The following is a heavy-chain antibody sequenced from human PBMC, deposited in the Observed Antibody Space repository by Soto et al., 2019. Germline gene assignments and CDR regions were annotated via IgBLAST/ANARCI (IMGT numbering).Heavy chain of an antibody. D-gene: IGHD2-15*01. Sequence: GGSLSLSCAASGFTFSSYAMGWVRQAPGKGLEWVSGISDSGGSTYYAESVKGRVTISRDTSKNLLYLQMNSLRAEDTAVYYCAKDGYCSGGSCSRYYGMDVWGQGTTVTVSS. CDR1: GFTFSSYA. CDR3: AKDGYCSGGSCSRYYGMDV. V-gene: IGHV3-23*01. J-gene: IGHJ6*02. CDR2: ISDSGGST.